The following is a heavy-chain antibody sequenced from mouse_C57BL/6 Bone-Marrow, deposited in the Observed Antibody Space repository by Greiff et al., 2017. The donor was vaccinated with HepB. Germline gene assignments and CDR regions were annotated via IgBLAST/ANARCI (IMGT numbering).Heavy chain of an antibody. CDR1: GFTFSSYG. Sequence: EVQLQESGGDLVKPGGSLKLSCAASGFTFSSYGMSWVRQTPDKRLEWVATISSGGSYTYYPDSVKGRFTISRDNAKNTLYLQMSSLKSEDTAMYYCARPRWLLWFAYWGQGTLVTVSA. CDR3: ARPRWLLWFAY. V-gene: IGHV5-6*01. D-gene: IGHD2-3*01. J-gene: IGHJ3*01. CDR2: ISSGGSYT.